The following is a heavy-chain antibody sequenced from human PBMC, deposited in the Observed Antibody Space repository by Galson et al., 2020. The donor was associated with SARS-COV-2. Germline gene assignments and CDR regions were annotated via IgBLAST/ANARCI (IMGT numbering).Heavy chain of an antibody. CDR2: IYHSGST. D-gene: IGHD3-3*01. V-gene: IGHV4-38-2*02. CDR1: GYSISSGYY. J-gene: IGHJ2*01. Sequence: SETLSLTCTVSGYSISSGYYWGWIRQPPGKGLEWIGSIYHSGSTYYNPSLKSRVTISVDTSKNQFSLKLSSVTAADTAVYYCARELLEWLLSDWYFDLWGRGTLVTVSS. CDR3: ARELLEWLLSDWYFDL.